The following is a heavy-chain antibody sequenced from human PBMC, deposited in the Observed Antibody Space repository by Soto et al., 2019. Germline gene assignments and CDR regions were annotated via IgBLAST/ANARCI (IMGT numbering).Heavy chain of an antibody. CDR2: IYSNGDT. J-gene: IGHJ6*02. Sequence: SETLSLTCSVSSDSMNSGGYYWSWIRQHPGKGLEWIGYIYSNGDTYYNPSLKSRVTISVDTSKNQFSLNLTSVTAADTAVYYCARRGGSSSGYYYYSMDVWGQGTTVTVSS. D-gene: IGHD6-6*01. V-gene: IGHV4-31*03. CDR1: SDSMNSGGYY. CDR3: ARRGGSSSGYYYYSMDV.